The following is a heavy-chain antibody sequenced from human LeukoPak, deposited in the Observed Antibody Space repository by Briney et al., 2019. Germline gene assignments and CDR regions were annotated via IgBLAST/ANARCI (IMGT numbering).Heavy chain of an antibody. CDR1: GFTFGSYG. CDR2: ISYDGSNK. J-gene: IGHJ3*02. CDR3: ARDTFGGSYYGAFDI. D-gene: IGHD1-26*01. Sequence: GRSLRLSCAASGFTFGSYGMHWVRQAPGKGLEWVAVISYDGSNKYYADSVKGRFTISRDNSKNTLYLQMNSLRAEDTAVYYCARDTFGGSYYGAFDIWGQGTMVTVSS. V-gene: IGHV3-30*03.